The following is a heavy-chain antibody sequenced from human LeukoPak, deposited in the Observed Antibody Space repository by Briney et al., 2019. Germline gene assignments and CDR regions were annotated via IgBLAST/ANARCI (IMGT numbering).Heavy chain of an antibody. CDR3: ARGGSTSCYWY. V-gene: IGHV4-38-2*02. Sequence: PSETLSLTCTVSGGSISSGYYWGWIRQPPGKGLEWIGSIYHSGSTYYNPSLKSRVTISVDTSKNQFSLKLSSVTAADTAVYYCARGGSTSCYWYWGQGTLVTVSS. D-gene: IGHD2-2*01. J-gene: IGHJ4*02. CDR2: IYHSGST. CDR1: GGSISSGYY.